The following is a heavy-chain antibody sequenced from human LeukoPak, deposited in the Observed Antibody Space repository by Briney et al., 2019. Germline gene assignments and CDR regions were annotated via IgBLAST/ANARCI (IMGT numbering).Heavy chain of an antibody. V-gene: IGHV4-61*02. CDR3: AREVTYSSGWYGLYYYYMDV. Sequence: PSETLSLTCTVSGGSISSGSYYWSWIRQPAGKGLEWIGRIYTSGSTNYNPSLKSRVTISVDTSKNQFSLKLSSVTAADTAVYYCAREVTYSSGWYGLYYYYMDVWGKGTTVTISS. CDR2: IYTSGST. CDR1: GGSISSGSYY. J-gene: IGHJ6*03. D-gene: IGHD6-19*01.